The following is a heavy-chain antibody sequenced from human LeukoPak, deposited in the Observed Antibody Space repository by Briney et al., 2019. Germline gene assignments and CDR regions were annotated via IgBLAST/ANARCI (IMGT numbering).Heavy chain of an antibody. CDR1: GFTFGDSW. CDR3: VVVVEPPDSDGFDV. D-gene: IGHD1-14*01. J-gene: IGHJ3*01. Sequence: GGSLRLSCAASGFTFGDSWVHWVRQAPGKGLVWVSLINADGSTATYADSVKGRFTISRDNARNTLSLQMNSLTIEDTALYYCVVVVEPPDSDGFDVWGQGTMITVSS. V-gene: IGHV3-74*01. CDR2: INADGSTA.